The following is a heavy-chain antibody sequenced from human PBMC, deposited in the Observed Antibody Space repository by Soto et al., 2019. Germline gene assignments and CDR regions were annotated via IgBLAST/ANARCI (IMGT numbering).Heavy chain of an antibody. Sequence: QVHLVESGGGVVQPGRSLRLSCAASGFTFSTYGMHWVRQAPGKGLEWVALIWNHGREDSYADSVKGRFTISRDNSKNGLYLQMNSLRADDTAVYYCVRGPWLVGDVTSFDYWGQGTLVTVSS. V-gene: IGHV3-33*01. D-gene: IGHD6-19*01. CDR2: IWNHGRED. CDR1: GFTFSTYG. J-gene: IGHJ4*02. CDR3: VRGPWLVGDVTSFDY.